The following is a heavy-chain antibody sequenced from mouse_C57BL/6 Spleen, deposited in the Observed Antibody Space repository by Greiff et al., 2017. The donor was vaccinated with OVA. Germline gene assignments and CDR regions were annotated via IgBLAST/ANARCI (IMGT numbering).Heavy chain of an antibody. CDR2: INYDGSST. J-gene: IGHJ4*01. CDR3: ARGRQLRLREDAMDY. D-gene: IGHD3-2*02. Sequence: VMLVESEGGLVQPGSSMKLSCTASGFTFSDYYMAWVRQVPEKGLEWVANINYDGSSTYYLDSLKSRFIISRDNAKNILYLQMSSLKSEDTATYYCARGRQLRLREDAMDYWGQGTSVTVSS. V-gene: IGHV5-16*01. CDR1: GFTFSDYY.